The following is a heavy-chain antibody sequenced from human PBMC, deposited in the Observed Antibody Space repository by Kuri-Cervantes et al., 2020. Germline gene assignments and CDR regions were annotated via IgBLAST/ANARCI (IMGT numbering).Heavy chain of an antibody. J-gene: IGHJ4*02. Sequence: GESLKISCAASGFTFSSYAMSWVRQAPGKGLEWVTVISYDGSNKYYADSVKGRFTISRDNSKNTLYLQRNSLRAEDTAVYYCARGAGRYCSGGSCYYFDYWGQGTLVTVSS. CDR1: GFTFSSYA. CDR2: ISYDGSNK. D-gene: IGHD2-15*01. V-gene: IGHV3-30-3*01. CDR3: ARGAGRYCSGGSCYYFDY.